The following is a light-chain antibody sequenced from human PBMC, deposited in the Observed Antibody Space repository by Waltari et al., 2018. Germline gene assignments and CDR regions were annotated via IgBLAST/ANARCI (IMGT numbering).Light chain of an antibody. CDR1: QSVSSNY. V-gene: IGKV3-20*01. Sequence: EIVLTQSPGTLSLSPGERATLSCRSSQSVSSNYLAWYQQKPGQAPRLLIYGASSRATGISDRFSGSGSGTDFTLTIASLQSEDFAVYYCQQYNNWPLTFGGGTKVEIK. CDR2: GAS. J-gene: IGKJ4*01. CDR3: QQYNNWPLT.